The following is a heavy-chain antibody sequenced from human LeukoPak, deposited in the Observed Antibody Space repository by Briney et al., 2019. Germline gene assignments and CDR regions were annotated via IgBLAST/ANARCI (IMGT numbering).Heavy chain of an antibody. J-gene: IGHJ4*02. D-gene: IGHD3-10*01. CDR2: IYYSGST. Sequence: PSETLSLTCTVSGGSISSYYWSWIRQPPGKGLEWIGYIYYSGSTNYNPSLKSRVTISVDTSKNQFSLKLSSVTAADTAVYYCARSVVRGGTKRHNGGARGHFDYWGQGTLVTVSS. V-gene: IGHV4-59*08. CDR3: ARSVVRGGTKRHNGGARGHFDY. CDR1: GGSISSYY.